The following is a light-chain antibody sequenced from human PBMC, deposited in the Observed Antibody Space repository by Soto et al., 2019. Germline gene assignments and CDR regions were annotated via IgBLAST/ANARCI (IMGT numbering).Light chain of an antibody. CDR3: QQDYNYMT. Sequence: EIFVTQSPATLSVAPGEIVTPSCRASQSVSSNLAWYQQVPGQAPRLLLYGASTRATGIPARFSGSGSGTDFTLTISSLRPEDFAVYYCQQDYNYMTFGQGTKVDIK. CDR2: GAS. V-gene: IGKV3-15*01. CDR1: QSVSSN. J-gene: IGKJ1*01.